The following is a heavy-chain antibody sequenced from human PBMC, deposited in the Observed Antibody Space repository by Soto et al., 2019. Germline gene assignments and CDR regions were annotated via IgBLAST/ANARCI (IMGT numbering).Heavy chain of an antibody. J-gene: IGHJ6*02. CDR3: AKVARYCSSTSCYTDYYYGMDV. CDR2: ISGSGGST. CDR1: GFTFSSYA. D-gene: IGHD2-2*02. V-gene: IGHV3-23*01. Sequence: PGGSLRLSCAASGFTFSSYATSWVRQAPGKGLEWVSAISGSGGSTYYADSVKGRFTISRDNSKNTLYLQMNSLRAEDTAVYYCAKVARYCSSTSCYTDYYYGMDVWGQGTTVTVSS.